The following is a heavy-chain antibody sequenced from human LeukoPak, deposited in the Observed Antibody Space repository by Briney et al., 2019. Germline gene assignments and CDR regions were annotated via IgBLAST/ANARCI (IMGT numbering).Heavy chain of an antibody. J-gene: IGHJ4*02. CDR3: ARDKRGWDVAYYFDY. CDR1: GFTFSSYW. Sequence: GGSLRLSCAASGFTFSSYWMSWVRQAPGKGLEWVANIKQDGSEKYYVDSVKGRFTISRDNAKNSLYLQMNSLRAEDTAVYYCARDKRGWDVAYYFDYWGQGALVTVSS. CDR2: IKQDGSEK. V-gene: IGHV3-7*01. D-gene: IGHD5-12*01.